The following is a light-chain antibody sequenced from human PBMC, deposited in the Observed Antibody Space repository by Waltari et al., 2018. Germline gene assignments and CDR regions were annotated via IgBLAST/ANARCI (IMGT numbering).Light chain of an antibody. V-gene: IGKV3-11*01. CDR3: QHRSSWPYS. CDR1: QSVGRF. Sequence: EIVLTQSPATLCLSPGEGATLSCRASQSVGRFLAWYQQKPGQAPRLLIYDASNRATGIPARFSASGSGTDFTLTLSSLEPEDFAVYYCQHRSSWPYSFGQGTKLEIK. J-gene: IGKJ2*03. CDR2: DAS.